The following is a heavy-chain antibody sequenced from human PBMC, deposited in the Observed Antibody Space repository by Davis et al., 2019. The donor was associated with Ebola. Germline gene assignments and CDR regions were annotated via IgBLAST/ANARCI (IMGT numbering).Heavy chain of an antibody. CDR2: ISGDGGST. V-gene: IGHV3-43*02. CDR3: AKDLIPAAILYYYGMDV. Sequence: GGSLRLSCAASGFTFDDYAMHWVRQAPGKGLEWVSLISGDGGSTYYADSVKGRFTISRDNSKNSLYLQMNSLRTEDTALYYCAKDLIPAAILYYYGMDVWGQGTTVTVSS. CDR1: GFTFDDYA. J-gene: IGHJ6*02. D-gene: IGHD2-2*02.